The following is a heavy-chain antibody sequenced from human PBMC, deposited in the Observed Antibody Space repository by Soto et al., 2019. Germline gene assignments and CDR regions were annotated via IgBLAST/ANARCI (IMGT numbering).Heavy chain of an antibody. CDR2: IYYSGST. D-gene: IGHD3-22*01. V-gene: IGHV4-30-4*01. J-gene: IGHJ4*02. CDR3: ARDVSSSGYYVDY. CDR1: GGSISSGDYY. Sequence: QVQLQESGPGLVKPSQTLSLTCTVSGGSISSGDYYWSWIRQPPGKGLEWIGYIYYSGSTYYNPSLKSRVTISVDTSKNQFSLKLSSVTAADTAMYYCARDVSSSGYYVDYWGQGTLVTVSS.